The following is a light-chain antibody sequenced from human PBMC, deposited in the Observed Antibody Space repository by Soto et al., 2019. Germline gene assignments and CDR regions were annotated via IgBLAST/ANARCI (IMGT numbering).Light chain of an antibody. V-gene: IGLV2-14*03. CDR3: VSYTSSTTYV. CDR1: SSDVGGSNF. Sequence: QSALTQPASVSASPGQSINISCTGTSSDVGGSNFVSWYQQHPGKPPKLIIYDVANRPSGVSNRFSGSKSGSTASLIISRLQTEDEADYYCVSYTSSTTYVFGTGTKLTVL. J-gene: IGLJ1*01. CDR2: DVA.